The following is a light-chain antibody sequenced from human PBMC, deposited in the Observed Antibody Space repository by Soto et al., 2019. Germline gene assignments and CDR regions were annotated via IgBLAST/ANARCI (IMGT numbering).Light chain of an antibody. Sequence: QSALIQPVSVSGSPGQSITISCTGSSSDVGGYNFVSWYQQHPGKAPKLMIYDVTNRPSWVSNRFSASKSGDTASLTISGLQAEDEADYYCSSYTRTNTLVFGGGTKLTVL. CDR2: DVT. CDR1: SSDVGGYNF. J-gene: IGLJ3*02. V-gene: IGLV2-14*01. CDR3: SSYTRTNTLV.